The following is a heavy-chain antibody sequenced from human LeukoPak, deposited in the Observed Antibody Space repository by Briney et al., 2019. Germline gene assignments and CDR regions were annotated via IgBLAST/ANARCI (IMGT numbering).Heavy chain of an antibody. D-gene: IGHD3-3*01. CDR2: ISSSSTI. Sequence: PGGSLRLSCAASGFTFSSYSMNWVRQAPGKGLEWVSYISSSSTIYYADSVKGRFTISRDNAKNSLYLQMNSLRAEDTAVYYCARTPSATTYYDFWSGYYTGIDYWGQGTLVTVSS. CDR1: GFTFSSYS. J-gene: IGHJ4*02. CDR3: ARTPSATTYYDFWSGYYTGIDY. V-gene: IGHV3-48*01.